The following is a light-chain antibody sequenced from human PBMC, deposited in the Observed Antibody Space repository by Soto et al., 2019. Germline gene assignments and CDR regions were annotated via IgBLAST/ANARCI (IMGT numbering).Light chain of an antibody. CDR3: HQYHNIRGT. CDR1: QNISNW. CDR2: KAS. V-gene: IGKV1-5*03. Sequence: DIQMTQSPSSLSASVGDRVTINCRASQNISNWLAWYQQKPGKAPKLLIYKASSLETGVPSRFGGGGSETAFTLTIGNLQPDDFATYYCHQYHNIRGTFGQGTRWIS. J-gene: IGKJ1*01.